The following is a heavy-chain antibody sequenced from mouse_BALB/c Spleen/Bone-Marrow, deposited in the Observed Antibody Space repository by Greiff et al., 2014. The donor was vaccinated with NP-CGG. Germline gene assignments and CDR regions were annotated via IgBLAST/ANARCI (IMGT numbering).Heavy chain of an antibody. D-gene: IGHD1-1*02. CDR3: ARVKLWSYAMDY. J-gene: IGHJ4*01. CDR2: IDPANGNT. CDR1: GFNIKDTY. V-gene: IGHV14-3*02. Sequence: VHVKQSGAELVKPGASVKLSCTASGFNIKDTYMHWVKQRPEQGLEWIGRIDPANGNTKYDPNFQGKATITADTSSNTAYLQLSSLTSEDTAVYYCARVKLWSYAMDYWGQGTSVTVSS.